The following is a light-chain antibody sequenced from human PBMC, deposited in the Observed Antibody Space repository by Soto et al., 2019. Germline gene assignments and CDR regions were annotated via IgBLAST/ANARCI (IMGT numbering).Light chain of an antibody. J-gene: IGKJ5*01. Sequence: EIVLTQSPATLSLSPGERATLSCRASQSVNSYLAWYQQRPGQAPRLLIHDASSRATGIPARFSGSGSGTDFTLTISSLEPEDFEVDYCQQRTNWPSSTIGQGTRLEIK. CDR1: QSVNSY. CDR2: DAS. CDR3: QQRTNWPSST. V-gene: IGKV3-11*01.